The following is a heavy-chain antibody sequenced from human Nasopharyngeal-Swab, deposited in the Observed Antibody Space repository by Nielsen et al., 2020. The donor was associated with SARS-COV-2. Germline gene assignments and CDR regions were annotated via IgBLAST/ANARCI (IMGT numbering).Heavy chain of an antibody. CDR1: GFRFDDYA. CDR2: ITWNGANI. CDR3: AKARIAAAGTWAYYFDY. Sequence: GGSLRLSCAASGFRFDDYAMHWVRQGPGKGLEWVSGITWNGANINYADSVKGRFTISRDNAKNSLYLEMKSLRIEDTAFYYCAKARIAAAGTWAYYFDYWGQGALVTVSS. J-gene: IGHJ4*02. V-gene: IGHV3-9*01. D-gene: IGHD6-13*01.